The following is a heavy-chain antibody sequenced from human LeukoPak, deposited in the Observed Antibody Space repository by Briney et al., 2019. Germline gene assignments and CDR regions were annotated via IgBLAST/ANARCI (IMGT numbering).Heavy chain of an antibody. Sequence: SVKVSCKASGGTFSSYAISWVRQAPGQGLDWMGGIIPISDTTNYAQKFQGRVTITADTSTSTAYMELSSLRFEDTAVYYCARDGRIRYYDFWSGYSSFDYWGQGTLVTVSS. CDR3: ARDGRIRYYDFWSGYSSFDY. D-gene: IGHD3-3*01. CDR1: GGTFSSYA. J-gene: IGHJ4*02. V-gene: IGHV1-69*06. CDR2: IIPISDTT.